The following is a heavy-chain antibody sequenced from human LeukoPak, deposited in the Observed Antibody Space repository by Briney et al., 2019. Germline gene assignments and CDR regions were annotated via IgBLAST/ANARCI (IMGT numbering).Heavy chain of an antibody. CDR1: GFTFSSYE. Sequence: GGSLRLSCAASGFTFSSYEMNWVRQAPGKGLVWVSHINSDGTTTSYADSVKGRFTISRDNAKNTLHLQMSSLRAEDTAVYYCARPGGGSYCSGGSCYDYWGQGALVTVSS. CDR2: INSDGTTT. D-gene: IGHD2-15*01. V-gene: IGHV3-74*01. CDR3: ARPGGGSYCSGGSCYDY. J-gene: IGHJ4*02.